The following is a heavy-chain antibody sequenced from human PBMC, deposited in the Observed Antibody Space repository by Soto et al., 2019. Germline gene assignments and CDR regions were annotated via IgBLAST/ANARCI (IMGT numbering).Heavy chain of an antibody. J-gene: IGHJ4*02. CDR2: ISGSGGRS. CDR1: GFTFSNYA. Sequence: EVQLLDSGGGLVQPGGSLRLSCAASGFTFSNYAMTWVRQGPGKGLEWVSGISGSGGRSYYADSVKGRFTISRDNSKSTLYLQINSLSAEDTAGYYCARAYFVWSSEQPYYFDYWGQGTLVTVSS. CDR3: ARAYFVWSSEQPYYFDY. D-gene: IGHD3-16*01. V-gene: IGHV3-23*01.